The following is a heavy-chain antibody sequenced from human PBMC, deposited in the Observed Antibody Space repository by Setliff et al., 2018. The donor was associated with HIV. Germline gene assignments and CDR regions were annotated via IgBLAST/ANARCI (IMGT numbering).Heavy chain of an antibody. D-gene: IGHD2-15*01. V-gene: IGHV4-61*01. CDR3: ARGGDGLLLGRPRYYYYYMDV. J-gene: IGHJ6*03. Sequence: SETLSLTCGVSGGSVGSGSYYWSWIRQSPGKGLEWLGYINHSGSTNYNPPLKSRVTISVDTSKNQFSLKLSSVTAADTAVYYCARGGDGLLLGRPRYYYYYMDVWGKGTTVTVSS. CDR2: INHSGST. CDR1: GGSVGSGSYY.